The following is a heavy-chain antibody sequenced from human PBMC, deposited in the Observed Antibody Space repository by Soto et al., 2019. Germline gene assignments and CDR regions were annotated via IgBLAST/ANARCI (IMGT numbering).Heavy chain of an antibody. CDR3: ATSSDWSPLLDY. V-gene: IGHV1-2*02. CDR1: EHTFTGYY. J-gene: IGHJ4*02. Sequence: ASEKVSCKASEHTFTGYYLHWVRQAPGQGLEWMGWINPNGGGTIYAQKFQGRLTMTRDTSITTAYMELTRLRADDTAFYFCATSSDWSPLLDYWGQGTLVTVSS. CDR2: INPNGGGT. D-gene: IGHD6-19*01.